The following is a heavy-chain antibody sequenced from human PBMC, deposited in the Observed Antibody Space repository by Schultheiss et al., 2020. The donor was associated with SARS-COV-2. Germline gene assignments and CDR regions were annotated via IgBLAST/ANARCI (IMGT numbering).Heavy chain of an antibody. Sequence: GGSLRLSCAASGFSFDDYAMHWVRKAPGKGLEWVSGISWNSGSIGYADSVKGRFTISRDNAKNSLYLQMNSLRAEDTAVYYCARDASYYDFWSGYYYYYYYGMDVWGQGTTVTVSS. CDR1: GFSFDDYA. J-gene: IGHJ6*02. CDR2: ISWNSGSI. V-gene: IGHV3-9*01. CDR3: ARDASYYDFWSGYYYYYYYGMDV. D-gene: IGHD3-3*01.